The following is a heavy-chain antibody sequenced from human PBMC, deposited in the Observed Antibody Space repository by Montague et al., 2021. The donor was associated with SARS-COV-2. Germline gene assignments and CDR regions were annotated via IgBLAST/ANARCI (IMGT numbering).Heavy chain of an antibody. J-gene: IGHJ4*02. CDR2: IYYTGRT. Sequence: TLSLTCSVSGGSISSGGYYWSRIRHLPGKGLEWIGYIYYTGRTYYNPSLKSRVSMSVDTSNNQFSLSLSSLTAADTAVFYCARVKVGATNLSDFDYWGQGTLVTVSS. V-gene: IGHV4-31*03. D-gene: IGHD1-26*01. CDR1: GGSISSGGYY. CDR3: ARVKVGATNLSDFDY.